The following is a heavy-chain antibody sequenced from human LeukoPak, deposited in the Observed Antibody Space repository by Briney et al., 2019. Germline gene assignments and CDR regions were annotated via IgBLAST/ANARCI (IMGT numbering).Heavy chain of an antibody. D-gene: IGHD4-23*01. Sequence: PGGSLRLSCAASGFTFSSYSMNWVRQAPGKGLEWVSSISSSSSYIYYADSVKGRFTISRDNAKNSLYLQMNSLRAEDTAVYYCARGPRQYATVVPYYFDYWGQGTLVTVSS. J-gene: IGHJ4*02. V-gene: IGHV3-21*01. CDR1: GFTFSSYS. CDR3: ARGPRQYATVVPYYFDY. CDR2: ISSSSSYI.